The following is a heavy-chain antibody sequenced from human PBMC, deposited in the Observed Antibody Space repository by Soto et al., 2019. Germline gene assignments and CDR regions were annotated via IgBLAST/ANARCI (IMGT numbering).Heavy chain of an antibody. CDR3: ARRFDNGGPDY. CDR2: IYYSGTT. J-gene: IGHJ4*02. D-gene: IGHD2-8*01. Sequence: SETLSLTCTVSGVSITSSSSDYWGWIRQPPGKGLEWIGSIYYSGTTYYNPSLKSRVTISVDTSKKQFSLKLSSVTAADTAVYNCARRFDNGGPDYWGQGTLVTVPS. CDR1: GVSITSSSSDY. V-gene: IGHV4-39*01.